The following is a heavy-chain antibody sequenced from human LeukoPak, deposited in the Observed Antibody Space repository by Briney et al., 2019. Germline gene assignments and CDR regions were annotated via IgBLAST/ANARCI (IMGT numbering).Heavy chain of an antibody. CDR1: VDSVSSNSYA. V-gene: IGHV6-1*01. CDR3: ARSLAGPLDY. D-gene: IGHD7-27*01. J-gene: IGHJ4*02. Sequence: SQTLSLTCAISVDSVSSNSYAWNWIRQSPSRGLEWLGRTYYRSKWYNDYALSVKSRITFNPDTSKNHFSLQLNSVTPEDTDVYYCARSLAGPLDYWGQGTLVTVSS. CDR2: TYYRSKWYN.